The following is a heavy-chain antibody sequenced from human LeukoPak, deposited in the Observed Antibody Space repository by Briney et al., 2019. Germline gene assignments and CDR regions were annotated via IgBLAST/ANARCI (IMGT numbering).Heavy chain of an antibody. CDR3: AKDLTAAGYSVSDY. Sequence: PGGSLRLSCAASGFTFSSYWVSWVRQAPGKGLEWVANIKQDGSEKFYVNSVRGRLTISRDNAKNSLFLRMNSLRAEDTAVYYCAKDLTAAGYSVSDYWGKGTLVIVSS. CDR2: IKQDGSEK. CDR1: GFTFSSYW. J-gene: IGHJ4*02. D-gene: IGHD6-13*01. V-gene: IGHV3-7*01.